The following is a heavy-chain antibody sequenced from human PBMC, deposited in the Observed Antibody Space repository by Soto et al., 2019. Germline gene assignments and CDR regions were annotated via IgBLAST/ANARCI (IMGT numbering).Heavy chain of an antibody. CDR2: ISGSGAVT. CDR1: GLTFSSYA. V-gene: IGHV3-23*01. J-gene: IGHJ3*02. CDR3: AKDKGCTSTTCHWNAFDI. D-gene: IGHD2-2*01. Sequence: EVQLLESGGGLVQPGGSLRLSCAASGLTFSSYAMSWVRQAPGKGLEWVSAISGSGAVTYYADSVKGRFTISRDNSKNTLYLQLNILRAEDTAVYYCAKDKGCTSTTCHWNAFDIWGQGTMVTVSS.